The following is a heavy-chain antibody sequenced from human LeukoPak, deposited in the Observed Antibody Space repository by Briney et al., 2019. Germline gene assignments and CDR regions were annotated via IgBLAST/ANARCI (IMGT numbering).Heavy chain of an antibody. D-gene: IGHD6-13*01. CDR2: KSYDGRNK. V-gene: IGHV3-30*04. Sequence: GGSLRLSCAASGFTFSSYAMHWVRQAPGKGLEWVAVKSYDGRNKYYADSVKGRSTISRDNSKNTLYVQMNSLRAEDTAVYYCARGTGIAAAGSFFEYWGQGALVIVSS. J-gene: IGHJ4*02. CDR3: ARGTGIAAAGSFFEY. CDR1: GFTFSSYA.